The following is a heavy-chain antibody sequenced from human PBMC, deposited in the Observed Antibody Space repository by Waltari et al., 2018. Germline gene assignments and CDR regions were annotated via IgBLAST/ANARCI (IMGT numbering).Heavy chain of an antibody. D-gene: IGHD5-12*01. CDR1: GFTFSSYA. CDR2: ISGSGGST. Sequence: EVQLLESGGGLVQPGGSLRLSCAASGFTFSSYAMSWVRQAPGKGLEWVSAISGSGGSTYYADSGKGRFTISRDNSKNTLYLQMNSLRAEDTAVYYCAKVGGYDPYYYGMDVWGQGTTVTVSS. CDR3: AKVGGYDPYYYGMDV. J-gene: IGHJ6*02. V-gene: IGHV3-23*01.